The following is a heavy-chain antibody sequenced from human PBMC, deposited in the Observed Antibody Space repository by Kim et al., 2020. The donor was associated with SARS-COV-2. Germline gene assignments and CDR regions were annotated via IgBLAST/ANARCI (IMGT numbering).Heavy chain of an antibody. CDR3: AKGERAAAGRYYYYGMDV. V-gene: IGHV3-30*18. D-gene: IGHD6-25*01. CDR2: IPYDGSNK. CDR1: GFTFSSYG. Sequence: GGSLRLSCAASGFTFSSYGMHWVRQAPGKGLEWVAVIPYDGSNKYYADSEKGRFTISRDNSKNTLYLQMNSLRAEDTAVYYCAKGERAAAGRYYYYGMDVWGPGATVTGSS. J-gene: IGHJ6*02.